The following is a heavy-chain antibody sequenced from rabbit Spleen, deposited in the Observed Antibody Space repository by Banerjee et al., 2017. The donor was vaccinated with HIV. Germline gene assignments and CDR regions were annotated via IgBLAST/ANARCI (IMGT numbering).Heavy chain of an antibody. CDR1: GFDFSSKYY. V-gene: IGHV1S40*01. Sequence: QSLEESGGDLVKPGASLTLTCTASGFDFSSKYYMCWVRQAPGKGLEWITCIAAGSSGSTYSATWAKGRFTISKTSSTTVTLQMTSLTAADTATYFCARDLDGVIGWNFGWWGPGTLVTVS. CDR3: ARDLDGVIGWNFGW. D-gene: IGHD1-1*01. CDR2: IAAGSSGST. J-gene: IGHJ4*01.